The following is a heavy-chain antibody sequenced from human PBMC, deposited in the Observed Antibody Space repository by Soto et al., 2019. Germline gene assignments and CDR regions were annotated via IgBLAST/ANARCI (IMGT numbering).Heavy chain of an antibody. V-gene: IGHV4-38-2*01. Sequence: SETLSLTCAVSGYSISSGNYWAFIRQPPGRGLEWIGSLYHIGSTHYNTSLKSRVTISVDTSKNHFSLELSSVTAADTAIYYCRSSTSCYDESCVDVWGRGTMVTVSS. CDR2: LYHIGST. CDR3: RSSTSCYDESCVDV. D-gene: IGHD2-2*01. CDR1: GYSISSGNY. J-gene: IGHJ6*02.